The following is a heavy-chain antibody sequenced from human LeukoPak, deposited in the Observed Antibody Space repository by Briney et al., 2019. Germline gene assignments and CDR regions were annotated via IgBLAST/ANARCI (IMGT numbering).Heavy chain of an antibody. V-gene: IGHV3-23*01. CDR3: AKGSCTGGNCRKDLEY. Sequence: GGSLRLSCAASGFTFSSYTMSWVRQAPGKGLEWVSDISGSGGTTFYADSVKGRFTISRDNANNTVYLRVNSLRAEDTALYYCAKGSCTGGNCRKDLEYWGQGTLVTVSS. CDR1: GFTFSSYT. D-gene: IGHD2-15*01. CDR2: ISGSGGTT. J-gene: IGHJ4*02.